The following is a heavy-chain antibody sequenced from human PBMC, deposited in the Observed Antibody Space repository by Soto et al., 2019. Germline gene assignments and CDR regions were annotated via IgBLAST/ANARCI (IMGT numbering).Heavy chain of an antibody. D-gene: IGHD6-19*01. CDR1: GYIITSSL. CDR2: ISTYNGNT. V-gene: IGHV1-18*01. J-gene: IGHJ4*02. Sequence: GVSVNVYRKGSGYIITSSLLSWVRQAPGQGPEWMRLISTYNGNTNYAQNLQGRVTMTTDTSTSTAYMELRGLRSDDTAVYYCARTVAGYFVYGGQGTLVTVSS. CDR3: ARTVAGYFVY.